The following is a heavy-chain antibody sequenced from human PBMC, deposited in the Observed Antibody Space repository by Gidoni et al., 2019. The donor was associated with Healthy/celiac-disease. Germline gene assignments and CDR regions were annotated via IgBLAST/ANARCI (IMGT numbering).Heavy chain of an antibody. J-gene: IGHJ5*02. CDR1: GFTFSSYG. D-gene: IGHD3-3*01. CDR2: IWYDGSNK. CDR3: ARDPKTYYDFWSGGNWFDP. V-gene: IGHV3-33*01. Sequence: VQLVESGGGVVQPGTSLRLSCAASGFTFSSYGLHWVRQAPGKGLEWVAVIWYDGSNKDDADSVKGRFTNSRDNSKNTLYLQMNSLRAEDTAVYYCARDPKTYYDFWSGGNWFDPWGQGTLVTVSS.